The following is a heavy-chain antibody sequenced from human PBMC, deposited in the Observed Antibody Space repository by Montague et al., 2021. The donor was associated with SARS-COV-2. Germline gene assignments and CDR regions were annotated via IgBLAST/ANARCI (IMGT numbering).Heavy chain of an antibody. D-gene: IGHD3-10*01. CDR2: NYYSGTT. V-gene: IGHV4-39*01. CDR3: ARPQVRGVPKAFDI. Sequence: SETLSLTCTFSGGSITRNYYWGCIRQPPGKGLEWVGNNYYSGTTFINPSLESRVTISVDTSKNQFSLNLTSVTAADTAVYYCARPQVRGVPKAFDIWGQGALVIVSS. J-gene: IGHJ3*02. CDR1: GGSITRNYY.